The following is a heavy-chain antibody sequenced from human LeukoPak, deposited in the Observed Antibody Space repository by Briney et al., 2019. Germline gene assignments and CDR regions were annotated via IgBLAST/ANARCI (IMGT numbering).Heavy chain of an antibody. CDR1: GFTFSSYA. D-gene: IGHD6-6*01. V-gene: IGHV4-59*01. J-gene: IGHJ4*02. Sequence: GSLRLSCAASGFTFSSYAMSWIRQPPGKGLEWIGYIYYSGSTNYNPSLKSRVTISVDTSKNQFSLKLSSVTAADTAVYYCARAYSSSSELDYWGQGTLVTVSS. CDR2: IYYSGST. CDR3: ARAYSSSSELDY.